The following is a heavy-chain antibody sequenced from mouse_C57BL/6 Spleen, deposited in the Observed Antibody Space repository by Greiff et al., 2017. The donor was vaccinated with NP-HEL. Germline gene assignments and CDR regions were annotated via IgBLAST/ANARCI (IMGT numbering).Heavy chain of an antibody. V-gene: IGHV5-17*01. D-gene: IGHD2-5*01. CDR1: GFTFSDYG. CDR2: ISSGSSTI. Sequence: EVQGVESGGGLVKPGGSLKLSCAASGFTFSDYGMHWVRQAPEKGLEWVAYISSGSSTIYYADTVKGRFTISRDNAKNTLFLQMTSLRSEDTAMYYCARPGYSNHGGGLFAYWGQGTLVTVSA. CDR3: ARPGYSNHGGGLFAY. J-gene: IGHJ3*01.